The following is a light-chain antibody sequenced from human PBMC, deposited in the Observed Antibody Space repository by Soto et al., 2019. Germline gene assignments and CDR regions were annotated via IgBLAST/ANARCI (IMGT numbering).Light chain of an antibody. J-gene: IGLJ2*01. CDR3: SSYTTSSTLV. V-gene: IGLV2-14*01. Sequence: ALTQPASVSGSPGQSITISCTGTSSDVGGHNYVSWYQQHPGIAPKLMISEVSNRPSGVSNRFSGSKSGNTASLTISGLQAEDEADYYCSSYTTSSTLVFGGGTKLTVL. CDR1: SSDVGGHNY. CDR2: EVS.